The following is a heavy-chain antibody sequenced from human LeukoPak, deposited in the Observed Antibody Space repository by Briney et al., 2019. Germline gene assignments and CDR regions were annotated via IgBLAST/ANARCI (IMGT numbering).Heavy chain of an antibody. D-gene: IGHD3-22*01. CDR3: ARDYYGSGYLGD. Sequence: ALVKVSCKASGYTFTGYYMHWVRQAPGQGLEWMGWINPNSGGTNYAQKFQGRVTMTRDTSISTAYMELSRLRSDDTAVYYCARDYYGSGYLGDWGQGTLVTVSS. CDR1: GYTFTGYY. J-gene: IGHJ4*02. CDR2: INPNSGGT. V-gene: IGHV1-2*02.